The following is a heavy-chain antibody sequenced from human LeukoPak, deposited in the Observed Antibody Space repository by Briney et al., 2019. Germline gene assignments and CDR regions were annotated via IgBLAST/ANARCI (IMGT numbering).Heavy chain of an antibody. V-gene: IGHV1-2*02. CDR1: GYTFSGYY. J-gene: IGHJ4*02. CDR2: INPKSGVT. Sequence: ASVKVSCKASGYTFSGYYMHWVRQAPGQGFEWMGWINPKSGVTNYIQKFQGRVTMTRDTSISTAYMELSTLRSDDTAVYYCARGPGMGAIPHFGYWGQGTPVTVSS. CDR3: ARGPGMGAIPHFGY. D-gene: IGHD2-21*01.